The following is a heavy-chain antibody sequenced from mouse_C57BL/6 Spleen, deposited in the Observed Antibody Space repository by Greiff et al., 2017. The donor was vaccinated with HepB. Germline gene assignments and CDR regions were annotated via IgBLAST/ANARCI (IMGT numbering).Heavy chain of an antibody. CDR2: IIPNNGGT. CDR1: GYTFTDYY. D-gene: IGHD2-2*01. CDR3: ATNGYEFAY. J-gene: IGHJ3*01. Sequence: VQLHQSGPELVKPGASVKISCKASGYTFTDYYMNWVKQSHGKSLEWIGDIIPNNGGTSYTQKFKGKATLTVDKSSSTAYMELRSLTSEDSAVYYCATNGYEFAYWGQGTLVTVSA. V-gene: IGHV1-26*01.